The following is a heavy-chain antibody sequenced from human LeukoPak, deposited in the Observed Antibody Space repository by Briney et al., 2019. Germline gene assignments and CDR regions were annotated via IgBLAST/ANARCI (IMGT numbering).Heavy chain of an antibody. D-gene: IGHD6-13*01. CDR2: ISAGGGAI. Sequence: GGSLRLSCAASGFTFSNYDMGWVRQAPGEGLEWVSSISAGGGAIYYADSVKGRFTISRDNSKDTLDLQLNSLRAEDTAVYYCAKDRARAAAGFFDYWGQGTLVTVSS. J-gene: IGHJ4*02. CDR1: GFTFSNYD. CDR3: AKDRARAAAGFFDY. V-gene: IGHV3-23*01.